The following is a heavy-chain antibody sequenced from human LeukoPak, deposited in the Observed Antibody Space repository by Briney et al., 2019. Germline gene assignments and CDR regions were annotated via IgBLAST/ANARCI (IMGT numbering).Heavy chain of an antibody. CDR2: IYISGGT. CDR3: ARWSYGDFDALDV. D-gene: IGHD4-17*01. V-gene: IGHV4-61*02. Sequence: SQTLSLTCTVSGGSIMNGPHYWHWIRQPAGKGLEWAGRIYISGGTYYNPSLKSRVTISIDKSKNQFSLDLSSVTAADTAVYYCARWSYGDFDALDVWGQGTMVTVSS. CDR1: GGSIMNGPHY. J-gene: IGHJ3*01.